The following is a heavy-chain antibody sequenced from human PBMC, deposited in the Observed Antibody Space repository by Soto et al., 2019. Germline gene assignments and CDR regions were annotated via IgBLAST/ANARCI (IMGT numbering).Heavy chain of an antibody. CDR3: ARVASDYYDGSGYAIDY. V-gene: IGHV1-18*01. CDR1: GYTFTNYG. CDR2: ISVFNGNT. Sequence: QVQLVQSGAEVKKPGASVTVSCKASGYTFTNYGISWVRQAPGQGLEWMGWISVFNGNTNYAQKLQGRVTMTTDTSTSPAYMDLRSLGSDATDAYYCARVASDYYDGSGYAIDYWGQGNLVTVSS. D-gene: IGHD3-22*01. J-gene: IGHJ4*02.